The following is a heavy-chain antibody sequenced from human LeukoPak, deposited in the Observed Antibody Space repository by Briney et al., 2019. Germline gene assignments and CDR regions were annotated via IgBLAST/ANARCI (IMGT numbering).Heavy chain of an antibody. D-gene: IGHD3-22*01. V-gene: IGHV3-30*03. CDR1: GFTFSSYG. CDR2: ISYDGSNK. CDR3: ARKGSGYYSDAFDI. J-gene: IGHJ3*02. Sequence: PGGSLRLSCAASGFTFSSYGMHWVRQAPGKGLEWVAVISYDGSNKYYADSVKGRFTISRDNSKNTLYLQMNSLRAEDTAVYHCARKGSGYYSDAFDIWGQGTMVTVSS.